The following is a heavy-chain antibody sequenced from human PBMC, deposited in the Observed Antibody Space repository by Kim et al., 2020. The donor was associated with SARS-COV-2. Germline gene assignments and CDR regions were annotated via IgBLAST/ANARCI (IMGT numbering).Heavy chain of an antibody. CDR3: ASGQWLALFDY. CDR2: IKQDGSEK. CDR1: GFTFSSYW. Sequence: GGSLRLSCAASGFTFSSYWMSWVRQAPGKGLEWVANIKQDGSEKYYVDSVKGRFTISRDNAKNSLYLQMNSLRAEDTAVYYCASGQWLALFDYWGQGTLVTVSS. V-gene: IGHV3-7*01. J-gene: IGHJ4*02. D-gene: IGHD6-19*01.